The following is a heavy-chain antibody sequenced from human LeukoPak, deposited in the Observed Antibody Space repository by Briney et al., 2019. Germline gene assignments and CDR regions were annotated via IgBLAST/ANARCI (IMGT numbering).Heavy chain of an antibody. CDR1: GYTLTSYG. V-gene: IGHV1-18*01. CDR2: ISAYNGNT. D-gene: IGHD1-1*01. J-gene: IGHJ6*03. Sequence: GASVKVSCKASGYTLTSYGISWVRQAPGQGLEWMGWISAYNGNTNYAQKLQGRVTMTTDTSTSTAYMELRSLRSDDTAVYYCARGSSSNEYYYYMDVWGKGTTVTVSS. CDR3: ARGSSSNEYYYYMDV.